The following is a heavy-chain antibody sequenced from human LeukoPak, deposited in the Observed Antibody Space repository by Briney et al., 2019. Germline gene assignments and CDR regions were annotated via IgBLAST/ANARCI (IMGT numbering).Heavy chain of an antibody. CDR2: INHSGST. D-gene: IGHD3-22*01. V-gene: IGHV4-34*01. CDR3: AREEDYYDSSGYYSNL. J-gene: IGHJ5*02. Sequence: SSETLSLTCAVYGGSFSGYYWRWIRQPPGKGLEWIGEINHSGSTNYNPSLKSRVTISVDTSKNQFSLKLSSVTAADTAVYYCAREEDYYDSSGYYSNLWGQGTLVTVSS. CDR1: GGSFSGYY.